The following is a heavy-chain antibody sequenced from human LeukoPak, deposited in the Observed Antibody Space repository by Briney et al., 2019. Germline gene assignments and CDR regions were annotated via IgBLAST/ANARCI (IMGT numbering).Heavy chain of an antibody. D-gene: IGHD5-18*01. CDR2: IYYSGST. CDR1: GGSISSYY. CDR3: ARGWSQLWRTYNWFDP. Sequence: SETLSLTCTVSGGSISSYYWSWIRQPPGKGLEWIGYIYYSGSTNYNPSLKSRVTISVDTSKNQFSLKLSSVTAADTAVYYCARGWSQLWRTYNWFDPWGQGTLVTVSS. V-gene: IGHV4-59*01. J-gene: IGHJ5*02.